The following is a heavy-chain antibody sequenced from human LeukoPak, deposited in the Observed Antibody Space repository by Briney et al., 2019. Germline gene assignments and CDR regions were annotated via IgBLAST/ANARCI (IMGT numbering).Heavy chain of an antibody. CDR3: AKAMVVYAMRNWFDP. V-gene: IGHV3-30*18. J-gene: IGHJ5*02. CDR1: GFTFSSYG. Sequence: PGGSLRLSCAASGFTFSSYGMHWVRQAPGKGLEWVAVISYDGSNKYYADSVKGRFTISRDNSKNTLYLQMNSLRAEDTAVYYCAKAMVVYAMRNWFDPWGQGTLVTVSS. D-gene: IGHD2-8*02. CDR2: ISYDGSNK.